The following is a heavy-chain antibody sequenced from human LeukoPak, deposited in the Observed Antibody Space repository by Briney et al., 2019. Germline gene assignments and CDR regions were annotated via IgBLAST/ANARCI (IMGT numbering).Heavy chain of an antibody. CDR2: ISSSSSYI. Sequence: GGSLRLSCAASGFTFSSYIMNWVRKAPGKGLEWVSFISSSSSYIYYADSVKGRFTISRDNAKNSLYLQMNSLRAEDTAVFHCARLDYGSGSYYDDYWGQGTLVTVSS. CDR3: ARLDYGSGSYYDDY. J-gene: IGHJ4*02. CDR1: GFTFSSYI. V-gene: IGHV3-21*01. D-gene: IGHD3-10*01.